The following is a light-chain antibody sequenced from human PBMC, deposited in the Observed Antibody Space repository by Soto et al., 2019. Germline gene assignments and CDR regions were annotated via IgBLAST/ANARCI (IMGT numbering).Light chain of an antibody. Sequence: DIQMTQSPSSLSASVGDRVTVACRTSQSITKYLNWYQQKPGKAPKLLIYGASTLQSGVPSRFSGSGSGTDFTLTISSVQPEDFATYYCQQGYSIPITFGQGTRLEIK. CDR1: QSITKY. J-gene: IGKJ5*01. V-gene: IGKV1-39*01. CDR3: QQGYSIPIT. CDR2: GAS.